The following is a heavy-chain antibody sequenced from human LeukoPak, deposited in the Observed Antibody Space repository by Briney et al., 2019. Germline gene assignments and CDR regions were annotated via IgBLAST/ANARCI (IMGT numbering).Heavy chain of an antibody. CDR1: GGSISSSSYY. D-gene: IGHD1-26*01. CDR2: IYHSGST. J-gene: IGHJ4*02. Sequence: SETLSLTCTVSGGSISSSSYYWGWVRQPPGKGLEWIGEIYHSGSTNYNPSLKSRVTISVDKSKNQFSLKLSSVTAADTAVYFCARETPERYRGSYFDYWGQGTLVTVSS. CDR3: ARETPERYRGSYFDY. V-gene: IGHV4-39*07.